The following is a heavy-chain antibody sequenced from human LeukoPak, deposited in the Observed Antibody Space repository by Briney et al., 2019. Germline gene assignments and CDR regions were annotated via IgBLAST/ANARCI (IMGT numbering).Heavy chain of an antibody. D-gene: IGHD6-13*01. Sequence: ASVKVSCKASGYTFTGCYMHWVRQAPGQGLEWMGWINPNSGGTNYAQKFQGRVTMTRDTSISTAYMELSRLTSDDTAVYYCARDLYSSSGDYWGQGTLVTVSS. V-gene: IGHV1-2*02. CDR1: GYTFTGCY. J-gene: IGHJ4*02. CDR3: ARDLYSSSGDY. CDR2: INPNSGGT.